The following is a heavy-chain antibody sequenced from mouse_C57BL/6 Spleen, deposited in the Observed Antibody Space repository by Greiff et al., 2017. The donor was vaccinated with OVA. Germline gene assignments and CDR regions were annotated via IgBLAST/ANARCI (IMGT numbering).Heavy chain of an antibody. CDR1: GFTFSDYG. Sequence: EVKLVESGGGLVKPGGSLKLSCAASGFTFSDYGMHWVRQAPEKGLEWVAYISSGSSTIYYADTVKGRFTISRDNAKNNLFLQMTSLRSEDTAMYYCARETYYSNYVEAMDYWGQGTSVTVSS. D-gene: IGHD2-5*01. J-gene: IGHJ4*01. CDR3: ARETYYSNYVEAMDY. V-gene: IGHV5-17*01. CDR2: ISSGSSTI.